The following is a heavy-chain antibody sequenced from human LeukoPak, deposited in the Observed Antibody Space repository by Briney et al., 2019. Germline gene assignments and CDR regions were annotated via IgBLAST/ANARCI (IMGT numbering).Heavy chain of an antibody. V-gene: IGHV3-30-3*01. CDR3: ARVREVYSSSGPFDY. Sequence: PSGGSLRLSCAASGFTFSSYAMHWVRQAPGKGLEWVAVISYDGSNIYYADSVKGRFTISRDNSKNTLYLQMNSLRAEDTAVYYCARVREVYSSSGPFDYWGQGTLVTVSS. J-gene: IGHJ4*02. CDR1: GFTFSSYA. CDR2: ISYDGSNI. D-gene: IGHD6-13*01.